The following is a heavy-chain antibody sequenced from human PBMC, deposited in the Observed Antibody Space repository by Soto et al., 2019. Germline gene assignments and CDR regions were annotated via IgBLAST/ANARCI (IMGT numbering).Heavy chain of an antibody. Sequence: GASVKVSCKASGYTFTSYGISWVRQAPGQGLEWMGWISAYNGNTNYAQKLQGRVTMTTDTSTSTAYMELRSLRSDDTAVYYCARDLRYDILTGYPIDYWGQGTLVTVSP. D-gene: IGHD3-9*01. CDR2: ISAYNGNT. CDR3: ARDLRYDILTGYPIDY. CDR1: GYTFTSYG. V-gene: IGHV1-18*04. J-gene: IGHJ4*02.